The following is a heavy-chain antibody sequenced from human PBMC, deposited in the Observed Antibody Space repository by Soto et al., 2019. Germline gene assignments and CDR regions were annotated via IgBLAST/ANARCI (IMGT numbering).Heavy chain of an antibody. V-gene: IGHV3-23*01. D-gene: IGHD4-17*01. CDR2: ISGSGGST. Sequence: GGSLRLSCAASGFTFSSYAMSWVRQAPGKGLEWVSAISGSGGSTYYADSVKGRFTISRDNSKNTLYLQMNSLRAEDTAVYDCAKDRGVTTVVGDAFDIWGQGTMVTVSS. CDR1: GFTFSSYA. J-gene: IGHJ3*02. CDR3: AKDRGVTTVVGDAFDI.